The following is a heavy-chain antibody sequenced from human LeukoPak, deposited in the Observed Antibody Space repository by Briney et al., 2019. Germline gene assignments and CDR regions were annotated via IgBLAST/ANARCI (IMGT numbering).Heavy chain of an antibody. V-gene: IGHV3-23*01. CDR2: IDSTTGGS. D-gene: IGHD2-2*01. CDR3: AKINYYQPYF. J-gene: IGHJ4*02. CDR1: GFTFSSYS. Sequence: PGGSLRLSCAASGFTFSSYSMSWVRQAPGKGLEWVSTIDSTTGGSYYADSVKGRFIISRDNSQNTLYLQLNSLRADDTAVYSSAKINYYQPYFWGQGTLVTVSS.